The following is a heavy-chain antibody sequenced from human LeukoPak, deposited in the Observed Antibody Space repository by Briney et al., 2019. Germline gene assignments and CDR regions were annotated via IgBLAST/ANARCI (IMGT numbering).Heavy chain of an antibody. CDR2: INHSGST. J-gene: IGHJ3*02. D-gene: IGHD2-2*01. V-gene: IGHV4-34*01. CDR1: GGSFSGYY. Sequence: SETLSLTCAVYGGSFSGYYWSWVRQPPGKGLEWIGEINHSGSTNYNPSLKSRVTISVATSKNQFSLKLSSVTAADTAVYYCARGRVVPAANRFAFDIWGQGTMVTVSS. CDR3: ARGRVVPAANRFAFDI.